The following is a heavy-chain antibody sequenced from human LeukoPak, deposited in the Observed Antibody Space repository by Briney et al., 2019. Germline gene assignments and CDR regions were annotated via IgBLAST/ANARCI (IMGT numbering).Heavy chain of an antibody. CDR2: MSFDGKNT. CDR3: AREGFYGSGSSPTFYFDY. J-gene: IGHJ4*02. CDR1: GFTFSTYV. D-gene: IGHD3-10*01. Sequence: GGSLRLSCAASGFTFSTYVIHWVRQAPGKGLDWVAVMSFDGKNTYYADSVKGRFTVSRDNSKNTLYLQMNSLRPEVTAVYYCAREGFYGSGSSPTFYFDYWGQGTLVTVSS. V-gene: IGHV3-30*04.